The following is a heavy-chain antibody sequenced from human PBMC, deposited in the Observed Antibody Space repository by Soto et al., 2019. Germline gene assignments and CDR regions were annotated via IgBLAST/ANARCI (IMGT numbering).Heavy chain of an antibody. CDR1: GFTFSSYG. CDR3: ASRSPLRYCSGGSCYQFDY. J-gene: IGHJ4*02. V-gene: IGHV3-30*03. D-gene: IGHD2-15*01. Sequence: QVQLVESGGGVVQPGRSLRLSCAASGFTFSSYGMHWVRQAPGKRLEWVAVISYDGSNKYYADSVKGRFTISRDNSKNPLYLQMNSLRAEDTAVYYCASRSPLRYCSGGSCYQFDYWGQGTLVTVSS. CDR2: ISYDGSNK.